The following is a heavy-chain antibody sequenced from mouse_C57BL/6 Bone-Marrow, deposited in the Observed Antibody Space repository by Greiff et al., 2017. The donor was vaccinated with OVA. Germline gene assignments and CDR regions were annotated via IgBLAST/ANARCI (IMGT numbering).Heavy chain of an antibody. J-gene: IGHJ3*01. V-gene: IGHV1-69*01. Sequence: QVQLQQSGAELVMPGASVKLSCKASGYTFTSYWMHWVKQRPGQGLEWIGEIDPSDSYTNYNQKFKGKSTLTVDKSSSTAYMQLSSLTSEDSAVYYCAGLGRRFAYWGQGTLVTVSA. D-gene: IGHD4-1*01. CDR1: GYTFTSYW. CDR3: AGLGRRFAY. CDR2: IDPSDSYT.